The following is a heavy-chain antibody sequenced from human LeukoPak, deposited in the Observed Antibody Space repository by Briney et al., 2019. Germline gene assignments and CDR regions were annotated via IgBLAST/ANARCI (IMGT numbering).Heavy chain of an antibody. D-gene: IGHD6-19*01. Sequence: ASVKVSCKASGYTFTSYAMHWVRQAPGQRGEWMGWINAGNGNTKYSQEFQGRVTITRDTSASTAYMELSSLRSEDMAVYYCAYSSGWWYWFDPWGEGTLVTVP. V-gene: IGHV1-3*03. CDR1: GYTFTSYA. CDR2: INAGNGNT. J-gene: IGHJ5*02. CDR3: AYSSGWWYWFDP.